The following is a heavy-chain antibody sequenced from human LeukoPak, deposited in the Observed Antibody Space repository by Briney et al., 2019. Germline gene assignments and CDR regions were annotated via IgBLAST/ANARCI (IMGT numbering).Heavy chain of an antibody. CDR2: INPNSGGT. V-gene: IGHV1-2*02. CDR1: GYTFTGYY. D-gene: IGHD4-17*01. Sequence: ASVKVSCKASGYTFTGYYMHWVRQAPGQGLEWMGWINPNSGGTNYAQKFQGRGTMTRDTSIRTAYMELSRLRSDETAVYYCARTVRMTTVTKGNWFDAWGQGNLVTVSS. CDR3: ARTVRMTTVTKGNWFDA. J-gene: IGHJ5*02.